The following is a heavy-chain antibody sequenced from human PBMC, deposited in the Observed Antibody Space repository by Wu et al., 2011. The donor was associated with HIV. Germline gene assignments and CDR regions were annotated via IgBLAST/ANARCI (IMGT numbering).Heavy chain of an antibody. CDR1: GYTFTNYG. Sequence: QVQLVQSGAEVKKPGASVKVSCKASGYTFTNYGISWVRQAPGQGLEWMGWISGYNGNTNYAQKVQGRVTMTTDTSTSTAYMELRSLRSDDTAVYYCARDQQPNQYYYFGMDVWGQGTTVIVSS. CDR2: ISGYNGNT. D-gene: IGHD1-14*01. J-gene: IGHJ6*02. V-gene: IGHV1-18*01. CDR3: ARDQQPNQYYYFGMDV.